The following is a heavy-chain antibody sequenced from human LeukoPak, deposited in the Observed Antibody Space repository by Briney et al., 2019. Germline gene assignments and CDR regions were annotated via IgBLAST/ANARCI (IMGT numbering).Heavy chain of an antibody. CDR2: ISGRGGST. V-gene: IGHV3-23*01. J-gene: IGHJ4*02. D-gene: IGHD2-2*01. CDR3: AKFRGDCSSTSCPTGFHY. CDR1: GFTFSSYA. Sequence: PGGSLRLSCAASGFTFSSYAMSWVRQAPGKGLEWVSAISGRGGSTHYADSVKGRFTISRDNSKNTLYLQMNSLRAEDTAVYYCAKFRGDCSSTSCPTGFHYWGQGTLVTVSS.